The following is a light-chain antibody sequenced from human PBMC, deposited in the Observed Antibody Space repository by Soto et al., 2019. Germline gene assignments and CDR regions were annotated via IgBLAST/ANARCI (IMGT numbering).Light chain of an antibody. CDR2: GAS. V-gene: IGKV3-20*01. CDR3: QQYGSSAWT. J-gene: IGKJ1*01. CDR1: QTLSSSL. Sequence: EIVLTQSPGTLSLSPGERATLSCRASQTLSSSLLAWYQQEPGQAPRLLIYGASSRATGIPDRFSGSGSGADFTLTITRLEPEDFAVYYCQQYGSSAWTFGQGTRVEIK.